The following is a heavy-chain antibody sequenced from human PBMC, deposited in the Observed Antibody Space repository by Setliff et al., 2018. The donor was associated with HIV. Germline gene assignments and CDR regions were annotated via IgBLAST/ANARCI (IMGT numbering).Heavy chain of an antibody. J-gene: IGHJ3*02. V-gene: IGHV4-59*12. Sequence: LSLTCNVSGVSISSYYWSWVRQPPGKGLEYIGYIYSNGGTNYNPSLKSRVTISVDTSKNQFSLRLSSVTAADTAVYYCAKIAQPDYYDSSGYYPRGAFDIWGQGTMVTVSS. CDR3: AKIAQPDYYDSSGYYPRGAFDI. D-gene: IGHD3-22*01. CDR2: IYSNGGT. CDR1: GVSISSYY.